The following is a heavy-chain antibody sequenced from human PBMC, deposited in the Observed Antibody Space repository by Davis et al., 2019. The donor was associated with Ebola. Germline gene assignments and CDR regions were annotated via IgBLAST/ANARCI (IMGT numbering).Heavy chain of an antibody. CDR1: GYTFTSYW. CDR3: ARGPTDPSGG. D-gene: IGHD3-16*01. J-gene: IGHJ4*02. CDR2: IYPGDSAT. Sequence: SLNISCKGSGYTFTSYWIGWVRQMPGKGLEWMWIIYPGDSATRYSPSFEGQVTISADKSISTAYLEWRSLKASDTAVYYCARGPTDPSGGWGQGTLVTVSS. V-gene: IGHV5-51*01.